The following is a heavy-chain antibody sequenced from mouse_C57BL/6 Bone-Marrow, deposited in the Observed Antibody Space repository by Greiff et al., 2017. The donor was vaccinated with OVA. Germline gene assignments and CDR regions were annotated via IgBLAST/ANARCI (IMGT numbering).Heavy chain of an antibody. CDR2: INPGNSDT. CDR1: GYPFTSYW. CDR3: TREPFAY. V-gene: IGHV1-5*01. J-gene: IGHJ3*01. Sequence: EVQLQQSGTVLARPGASVKMSCKTSGYPFTSYWMHWVKQRPGQGLEWIGAINPGNSDTSYNQKFKGKAKLTAVTSASTAYMELSSLTNEDSAVYYCTREPFAYWGQGTLVTVSA.